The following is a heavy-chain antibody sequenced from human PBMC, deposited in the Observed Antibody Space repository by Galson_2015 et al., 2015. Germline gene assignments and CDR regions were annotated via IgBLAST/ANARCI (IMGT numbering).Heavy chain of an antibody. D-gene: IGHD3-10*01. CDR2: IYYSGNT. J-gene: IGHJ6*02. CDR3: ARDWRGGSGSSDYYYYYGIDV. Sequence: TLSLTCTVSGGSIRSSGYYWNWTRQDPGKGLEWIGHIYYSGNTYYNPSLKSRVTISIDTSKNQFSLKLSSVTAADTAVYYCARDWRGGSGSSDYYYYYGIDVWGQGTTVTVSS. V-gene: IGHV4-31*03. CDR1: GGSIRSSGYY.